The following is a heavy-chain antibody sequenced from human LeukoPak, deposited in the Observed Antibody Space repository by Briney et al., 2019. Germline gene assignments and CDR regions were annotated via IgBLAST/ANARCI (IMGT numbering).Heavy chain of an antibody. CDR1: GYSFTNYW. CDR3: ARSSVNWFDP. D-gene: IGHD3-3*01. V-gene: IGHV5-51*01. CDR2: IFPGDSHT. Sequence: GEPLKISCKGSGYSFTNYWIGWVRQMPGKGLEWMGIIFPGDSHTRYRPSFQGQVTMSADTSISTAYLQWSSLRASDTAMYYCARSSVNWFDPWGQGTLVTVSS. J-gene: IGHJ5*02.